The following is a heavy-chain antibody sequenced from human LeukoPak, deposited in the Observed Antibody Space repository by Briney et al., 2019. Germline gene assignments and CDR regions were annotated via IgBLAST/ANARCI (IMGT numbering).Heavy chain of an antibody. Sequence: GGSLRLSCAASGNYWMHWVRQAPGKGLVWVSRINPNGKITTYTDSVKGRFTISRDNAKNTLYLQMNSLSAEDTAVYYCARDFAGDRDYWGQGTLVTVSS. CDR3: ARDFAGDRDY. V-gene: IGHV3-74*01. D-gene: IGHD4-17*01. CDR1: GNYW. CDR2: INPNGKIT. J-gene: IGHJ4*02.